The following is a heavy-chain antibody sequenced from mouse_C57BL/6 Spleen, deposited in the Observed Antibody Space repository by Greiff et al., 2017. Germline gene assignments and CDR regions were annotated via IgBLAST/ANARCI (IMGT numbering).Heavy chain of an antibody. D-gene: IGHD1-1*01. CDR3: ARYYGSSWYYFDY. CDR2: IDPSDSYT. V-gene: IGHV1-69*01. CDR1: GYTFTSYW. J-gene: IGHJ2*01. Sequence: QVQLQQPGAELVMPGASVKLSCKASGYTFTSYWMHWVKPRPGQGLEWIGEIDPSDSYTNYNQKFKGKSTLTVDKSSSTAYMQLSSLTSEDSAVYYCARYYGSSWYYFDYWGQGTTLTVSS.